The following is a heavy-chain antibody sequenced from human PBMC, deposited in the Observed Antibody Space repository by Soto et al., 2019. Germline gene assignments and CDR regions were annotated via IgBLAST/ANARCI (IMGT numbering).Heavy chain of an antibody. CDR2: IIPIFGTA. Sequence: QVQLVQSGAEVKKPGSSVKVSCKASGGTFSSYAISWVRQAPGQGLEWMGGIIPIFGTANYAQKFQGRVTITAVKTTSTAYMELSSLRYEDTAVYYCAIKGIAAAGEGIYFQHWGQGTLVTVSS. V-gene: IGHV1-69*14. CDR1: GGTFSSYA. D-gene: IGHD6-13*01. CDR3: AIKGIAAAGEGIYFQH. J-gene: IGHJ1*01.